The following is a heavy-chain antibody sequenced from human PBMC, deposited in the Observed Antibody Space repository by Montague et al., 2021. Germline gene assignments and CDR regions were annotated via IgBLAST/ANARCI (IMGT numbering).Heavy chain of an antibody. CDR1: RSLINSDYY. Sequence: SXTLSLTCTVSRSLINSDYYCGWIRQPPGKGLEWMGSVSHGGRTYYNPSLKSRVTISVDTSNNHFSLKLSSVTAADTAMYYCARERDRYYYMDIWGKGTTITVSS. CDR3: ARERDRYYYMDI. CDR2: VSHGGRT. J-gene: IGHJ6*03. V-gene: IGHV4-38-2*02.